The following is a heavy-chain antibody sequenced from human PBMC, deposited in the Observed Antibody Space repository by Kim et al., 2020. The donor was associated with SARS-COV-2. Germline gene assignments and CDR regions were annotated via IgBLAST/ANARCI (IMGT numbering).Heavy chain of an antibody. D-gene: IGHD3-3*01. Sequence: SETLSLTCTVSGGSISSYYWSWIRQPPGKGLEWIGYIYYSGSTNYNPSLKSRVTISVDTSKNQFSLKLSSVTAADTAVYYCARDRGPNYDFWSGTNYYFDYWGQGTLVTVSS. CDR2: IYYSGST. J-gene: IGHJ4*02. CDR3: ARDRGPNYDFWSGTNYYFDY. V-gene: IGHV4-59*01. CDR1: GGSISSYY.